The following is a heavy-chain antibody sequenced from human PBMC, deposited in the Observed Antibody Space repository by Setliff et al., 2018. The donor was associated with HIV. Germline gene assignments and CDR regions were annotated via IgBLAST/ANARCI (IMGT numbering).Heavy chain of an antibody. Sequence: KTSETLSLTCTVSGGSISSGTYYWGWIRQPPGKGLEWIGSFYYSGTTYYKPSLKSRVTISVDTSKNQFSLKLSSVTAADTAVYYCATTAAAGVRGNAFDIWGQGTMVTVSS. D-gene: IGHD6-13*01. CDR3: ATTAAAGVRGNAFDI. V-gene: IGHV4-39*07. CDR1: GGSISSGTYY. J-gene: IGHJ3*02. CDR2: FYYSGTT.